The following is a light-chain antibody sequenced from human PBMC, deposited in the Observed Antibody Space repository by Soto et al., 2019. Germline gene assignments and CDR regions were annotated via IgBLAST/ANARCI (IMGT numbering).Light chain of an antibody. CDR2: EVN. Sequence: QSALTQPASVSGSPGQSITISCTGTSSDVGGYNYVFWYQHHPGKAPKLMIYEVNNRPSGVSERFSGSKSGNTASLTISGLQAEDEADYYCSSHTSSNTVVFGGGTKVTVL. CDR1: SSDVGGYNY. V-gene: IGLV2-14*01. CDR3: SSHTSSNTVV. J-gene: IGLJ2*01.